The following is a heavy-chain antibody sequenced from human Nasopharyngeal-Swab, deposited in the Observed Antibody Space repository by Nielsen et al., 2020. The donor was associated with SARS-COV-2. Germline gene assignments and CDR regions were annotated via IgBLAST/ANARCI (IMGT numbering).Heavy chain of an antibody. CDR1: GYSISSGYY. D-gene: IGHD1-26*01. CDR3: ARDARWELLGAFDI. Sequence: SETLSLTCTVSGYSISSGYYWGWIRQPPGKGLEWIGSIYHSGSTYYNPSLKSRVTITVDTSKHQFSLKLSSVTAADTAVYYCARDARWELLGAFDIWGQGTMVTVSS. V-gene: IGHV4-38-2*02. CDR2: IYHSGST. J-gene: IGHJ3*02.